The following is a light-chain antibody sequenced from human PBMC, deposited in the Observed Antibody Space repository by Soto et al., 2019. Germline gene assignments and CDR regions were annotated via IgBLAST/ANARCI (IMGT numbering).Light chain of an antibody. V-gene: IGKV3-11*01. CDR1: QSVRKY. CDR2: YAS. Sequence: EIVLTQSPGTLSLSPGERATLSCRASQSVRKYLAWYQQKPGQAPRLVIYYASIRATGIPARFSGSGSGTDFTLTISSREPEDFAVYYCQQRSSWPPITFGQGKRLEIK. J-gene: IGKJ5*01. CDR3: QQRSSWPPIT.